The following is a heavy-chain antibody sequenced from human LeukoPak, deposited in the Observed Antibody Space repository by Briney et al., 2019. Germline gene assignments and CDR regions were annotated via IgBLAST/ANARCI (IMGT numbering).Heavy chain of an antibody. Sequence: ASVKVSXKASGYTFTAYYMHWVRQAPGQGLEWIGRINPNSGGTNYAQRFQGRVTMTRDTSISTAHMEMRRLKSDDTAVYYCARLSSGWYDDFDIWGQGTMVTVSS. V-gene: IGHV1-2*06. CDR3: ARLSSGWYDDFDI. J-gene: IGHJ3*02. CDR2: INPNSGGT. D-gene: IGHD6-19*01. CDR1: GYTFTAYY.